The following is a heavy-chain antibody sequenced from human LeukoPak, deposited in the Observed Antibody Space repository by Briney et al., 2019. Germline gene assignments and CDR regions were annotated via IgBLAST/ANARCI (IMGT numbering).Heavy chain of an antibody. CDR1: GFTFSSYW. D-gene: IGHD3-10*01. CDR2: IKQDGSEK. CDR3: ASWAYYYGSGSL. V-gene: IGHV3-7*01. Sequence: GGSLRLSCAASGFTFSSYWVSWVRQAPGKGLEWVANIKQDGSEKYYVDSVKGRFTISRDNAKNSLYLQMNSLRAEDTAVYYCASWAYYYGSGSLWGQGTLVTVSS. J-gene: IGHJ4*02.